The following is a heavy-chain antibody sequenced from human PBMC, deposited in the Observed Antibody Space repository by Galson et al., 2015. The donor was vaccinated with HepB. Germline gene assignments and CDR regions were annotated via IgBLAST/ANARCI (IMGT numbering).Heavy chain of an antibody. J-gene: IGHJ4*02. CDR2: IKQDGSEK. V-gene: IGHV3-7*03. CDR1: GFTFSSYW. CDR3: ASQGGYCSGGSCYYFDY. D-gene: IGHD2-15*01. Sequence: SLRLSCAASGFTFSSYWMSWVRQAPGKGLEWVANIKQDGSEKYYVDSVKGRFTISRDNAKNSLYLQMNSLRAEDTAVYYCASQGGYCSGGSCYYFDYWGQGTLVPVSS.